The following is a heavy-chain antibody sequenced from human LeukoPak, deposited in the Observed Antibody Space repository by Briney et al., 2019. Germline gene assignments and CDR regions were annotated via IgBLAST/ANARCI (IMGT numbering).Heavy chain of an antibody. V-gene: IGHV3-73*01. D-gene: IGHD1-26*01. CDR1: GFTFSGSA. CDR2: IRNKANSYAT. J-gene: IGHJ6*02. CDR3: TRTVGPTDYYGMDV. Sequence: GGSLRLSCAASGFTFSGSAMHWVRQASGKGLEWVGRIRNKANSYATAYAASVQGRFTISRDDSKNTAFLQMNGLKTEDTAVYYCTRTVGPTDYYGMDVWGQGTTVAVSS.